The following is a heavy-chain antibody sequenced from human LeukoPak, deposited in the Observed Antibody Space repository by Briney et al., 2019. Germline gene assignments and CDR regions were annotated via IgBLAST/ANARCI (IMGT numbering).Heavy chain of an antibody. CDR3: ARLGQLELLDY. Sequence: SETLSLTCTVSGGSISSSSYYWGWIRQPPGKGLEWIGSIYYSGSTYYNPSLKSRVTISVDTSKNQFSLKLSSVTAADTAVYYCARLGQLELLDYWGQGTLVTVSS. V-gene: IGHV4-39*01. J-gene: IGHJ4*02. CDR1: GGSISSSSYY. D-gene: IGHD1-7*01. CDR2: IYYSGST.